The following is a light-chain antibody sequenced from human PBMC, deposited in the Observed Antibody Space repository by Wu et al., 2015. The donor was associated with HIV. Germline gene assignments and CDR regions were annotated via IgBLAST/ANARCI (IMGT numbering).Light chain of an antibody. J-gene: IGKJ1*01. CDR3: QQYKNWLRT. Sequence: EIVMTQSPATLSVSPGERATLSCRASQSVSSKLAWYLQRPGQAPRLLVYSASTRATDIPARFSGSGSGTEFTLTISSLQSEDFAVYYCQQYKNWLRTFGQGTKVEIK. CDR1: QSVSSK. CDR2: SAS. V-gene: IGKV3-15*01.